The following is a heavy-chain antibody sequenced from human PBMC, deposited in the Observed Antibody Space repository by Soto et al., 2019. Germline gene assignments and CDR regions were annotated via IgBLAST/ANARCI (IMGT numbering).Heavy chain of an antibody. D-gene: IGHD5-18*01. J-gene: IGHJ4*02. CDR2: ISNSGST. Sequence: TLYITCTVSGGSVTSDENYWTWIRQSPGKGLEWIGYISNSGSTGYNPSLKTRLSMSVDRSKNQFTLRLTSVTAADTAVYFCATESGSTYGYFDHWGQGTQVTVSS. CDR3: ATESGSTYGYFDH. V-gene: IGHV4-30-4*01. CDR1: GGSVTSDENY.